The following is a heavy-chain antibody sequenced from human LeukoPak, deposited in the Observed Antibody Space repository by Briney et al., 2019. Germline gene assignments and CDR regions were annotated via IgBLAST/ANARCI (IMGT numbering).Heavy chain of an antibody. J-gene: IGHJ4*02. CDR3: AKMDSDSSGFFSN. CDR1: GYSFTTYG. V-gene: IGHV1-18*01. Sequence: ASVKVSCKASGYSFTTYGIGWLRQAPGHGLEWIAWISVYNGNTNYADKVRGRVLVTTDISATTAYLELKSLRYDDTGVYYCAKMDSDSSGFFSNWGQGTPVTVSS. CDR2: ISVYNGNT. D-gene: IGHD3-22*01.